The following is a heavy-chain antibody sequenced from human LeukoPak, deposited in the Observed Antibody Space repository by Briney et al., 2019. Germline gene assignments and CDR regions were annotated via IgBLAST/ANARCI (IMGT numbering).Heavy chain of an antibody. V-gene: IGHV3-7*03. J-gene: IGHJ4*02. CDR1: GFTFSSYW. CDR3: ARHRQAVQLRNIPDFDY. CDR2: IKQDGSEK. Sequence: PGGSLRLSCAASGFTFSSYWMSWVRQAPGKGLEWVANIKQDGSEKYYVDSVKGRFTISRDNAKNSLYLQMNSLRAEDTAVYYCARHRQAVQLRNIPDFDYWGQGTLVTVSS. D-gene: IGHD1/OR15-1a*01.